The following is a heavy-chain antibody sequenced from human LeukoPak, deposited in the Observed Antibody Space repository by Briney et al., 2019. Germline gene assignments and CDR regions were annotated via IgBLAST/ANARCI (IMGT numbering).Heavy chain of an antibody. CDR3: ARAGERYFDWLLSDFDY. V-gene: IGHV4-59*12. CDR1: GGSISSYY. J-gene: IGHJ4*02. Sequence: PSETLSLTCTVSGGSISSYYWSWIRQPPGKGLEWIGYIYYSGSTNYNPSLKSRVTISVDKSKNQFSLKLSSVTAADTAVYYCARAGERYFDWLLSDFDYWGQGTLVTVSS. CDR2: IYYSGST. D-gene: IGHD3-9*01.